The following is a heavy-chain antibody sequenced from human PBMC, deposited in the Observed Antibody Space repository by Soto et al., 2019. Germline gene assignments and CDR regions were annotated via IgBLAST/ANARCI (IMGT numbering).Heavy chain of an antibody. J-gene: IGHJ4*02. CDR2: ISGSDGKT. D-gene: IGHD3-3*01. Sequence: GGSLRLSCAASGFSFGSYALSWVRQAPGKGLEWVSTISGSDGKTFYADSVKGRFSISRDTSQSTLYLQMNSLRADDTAMYYCARWSYLDYWGQGTRVTVPS. V-gene: IGHV3-23*01. CDR3: ARWSYLDY. CDR1: GFSFGSYA.